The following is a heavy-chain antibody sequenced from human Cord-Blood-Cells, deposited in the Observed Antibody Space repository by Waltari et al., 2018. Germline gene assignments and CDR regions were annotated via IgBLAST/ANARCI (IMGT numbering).Heavy chain of an antibody. Sequence: QVQLQQWGAGLLKPSETLSLTCAVYGGSFSGYYWSWIRQPPGKGLEWIGEISHSGSTNHNPSLKSRVTISEDTSKNQFSLKLSSVTAADTAVYYCARVPRFSTYYFDYWGQRTLVTVSS. V-gene: IGHV4-34*01. D-gene: IGHD3-3*01. CDR2: ISHSGST. CDR1: GGSFSGYY. J-gene: IGHJ4*02. CDR3: ARVPRFSTYYFDY.